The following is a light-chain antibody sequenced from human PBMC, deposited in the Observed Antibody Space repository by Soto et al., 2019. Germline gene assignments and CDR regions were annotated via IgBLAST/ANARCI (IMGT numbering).Light chain of an antibody. CDR2: LGS. CDR1: QSLLHSDGYNY. CDR3: MQALQTPLT. V-gene: IGKV2-28*01. J-gene: IGKJ4*01. Sequence: DVVMTQSPLSLLVTPGEPASISYRSSQSLLHSDGYNYLDWFLQRPGQSPQVLIYLGSNRAPGVPDRFSGSGSGTDFTLKISRVEAEDVVVYYCMQALQTPLTFGGGTKVEIK.